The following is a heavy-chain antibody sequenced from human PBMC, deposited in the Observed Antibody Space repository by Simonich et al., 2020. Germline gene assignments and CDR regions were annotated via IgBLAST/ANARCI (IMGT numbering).Heavy chain of an antibody. CDR3: ARGKGWKNAFDI. Sequence: QVQLQQWGSGLLKPSETLSLTCAVYGGSFSGYYWSWIRQPPGKGLEWIGENNHSGSTNNHPSLKSRVTISVNTSKNQFSLKLSSGTAADTALYYCARGKGWKNAFDIWGQGTMVTVSS. J-gene: IGHJ3*02. D-gene: IGHD1-1*01. CDR1: GGSFSGYY. V-gene: IGHV4-34*01. CDR2: NNHSGST.